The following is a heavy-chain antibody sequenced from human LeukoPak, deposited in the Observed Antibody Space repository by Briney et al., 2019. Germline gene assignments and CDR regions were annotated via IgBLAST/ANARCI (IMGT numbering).Heavy chain of an antibody. J-gene: IGHJ4*02. CDR3: ARGRGPPRYFDY. V-gene: IGHV4-34*01. CDR2: INHSGST. Sequence: SETLSLTCAVYGGSFSGYYWSWIRQPPGKGLEWIGEINHSGSTNYNPSLKSRVTISVDTSKNQFSLKLSSVTAADTAVYYCARGRGPPRYFDYWGQGTLVTVS. CDR1: GGSFSGYY.